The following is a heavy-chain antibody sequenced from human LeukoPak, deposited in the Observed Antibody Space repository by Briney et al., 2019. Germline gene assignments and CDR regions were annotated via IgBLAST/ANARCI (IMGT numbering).Heavy chain of an antibody. D-gene: IGHD2-15*01. CDR3: ARSRYCSGGSCPSAVGWFDP. J-gene: IGHJ5*02. CDR2: INPNSGGT. CDR1: GYTLTGYY. V-gene: IGHV1-2*06. Sequence: ASVKVSCKASGYTLTGYYMHWVRQAPGQGLEWMGRINPNSGGTNYAQKFQGRVTMTRDTSISTAYMELSRLRSDDTAVYYCARSRYCSGGSCPSAVGWFDPWGQGTLVTVSS.